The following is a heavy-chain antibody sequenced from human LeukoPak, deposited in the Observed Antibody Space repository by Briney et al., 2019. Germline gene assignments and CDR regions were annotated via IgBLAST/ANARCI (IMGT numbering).Heavy chain of an antibody. J-gene: IGHJ4*02. Sequence: ASVKVSCKASGYTFTGYYMHWVRQAPGQGLEWMGWINPNGGGTNYAQKFQGRVTMTRDTSISTAYMELSRLRSDDTAVYYCAREVNSRYYFDYWGQGTLVTVSS. D-gene: IGHD2-21*01. CDR1: GYTFTGYY. V-gene: IGHV1-2*02. CDR3: AREVNSRYYFDY. CDR2: INPNGGGT.